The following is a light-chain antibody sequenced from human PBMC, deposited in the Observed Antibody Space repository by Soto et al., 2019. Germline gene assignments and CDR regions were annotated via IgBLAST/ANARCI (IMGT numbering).Light chain of an antibody. Sequence: QSALTQPRSVSGSPGQSVTISCTGTSSDVGGYNYVSGYLQHPGKAPKLMIYDVSKRPSGVPDRFSGSKSGNTASLTISGLQAEDEADYYCCSYAGSYTWVFGTGTKVTVL. CDR2: DVS. J-gene: IGLJ1*01. CDR3: CSYAGSYTWV. CDR1: SSDVGGYNY. V-gene: IGLV2-11*01.